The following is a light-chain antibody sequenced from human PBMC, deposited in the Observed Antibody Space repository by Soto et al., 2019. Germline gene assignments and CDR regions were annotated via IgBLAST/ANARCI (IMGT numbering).Light chain of an antibody. CDR2: GAS. V-gene: IGKV3-20*01. CDR3: QQYGSSPIT. J-gene: IGKJ2*01. CDR1: QSASSSC. Sequence: EIVLTQSPGTLSLSPGVRATLSCRASQSASSSCLAWYQQKPGQAPRLLIDGASSRATGIQDRFSGGGSGTDFTLTISRLGPEDLAVYYCQQYGSSPITLGQGTKLGI.